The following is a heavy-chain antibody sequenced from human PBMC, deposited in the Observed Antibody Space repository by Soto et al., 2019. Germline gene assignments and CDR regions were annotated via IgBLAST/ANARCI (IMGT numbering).Heavy chain of an antibody. V-gene: IGHV1-2*04. CDR2: INPNSGGT. CDR3: ARDLGPDWGYGVDV. D-gene: IGHD7-27*01. J-gene: IGHJ6*02. CDR1: GYTFTGYY. Sequence: ASVKVSCKASGYTFTGYYMHWVRQAPGQGLEWMGWINPNSGGTNYAQKFQGWVTMTRDTSISTAYMELSRLRSDDTAVYYCARDLGPDWGYGVDVWGQGTTVTVSS.